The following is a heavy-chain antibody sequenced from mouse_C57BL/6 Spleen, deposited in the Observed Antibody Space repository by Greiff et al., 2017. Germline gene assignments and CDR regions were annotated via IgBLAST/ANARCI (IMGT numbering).Heavy chain of an antibody. CDR3: ARPSYYYGGAMDY. J-gene: IGHJ4*01. CDR2: ISNGGGST. V-gene: IGHV5-12*01. Sequence: EVQLVESGGGLVQPGGSLKLSCAASGFTFSDYYMYWVRQTPEKRLEWVAYISNGGGSTYYPDTVKGRVTISRDNAKNTLYLQMSRLKSEDTAMYYCARPSYYYGGAMDYWGQGTSVTVSS. D-gene: IGHD1-1*01. CDR1: GFTFSDYY.